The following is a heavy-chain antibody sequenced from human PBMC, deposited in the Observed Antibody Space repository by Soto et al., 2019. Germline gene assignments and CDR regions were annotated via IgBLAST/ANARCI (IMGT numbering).Heavy chain of an antibody. CDR1: GFTFRSFT. CDR2: IKSKTDGGTT. D-gene: IGHD3-10*01. V-gene: IGHV3-15*01. Sequence: PGGSLRLSCAASGFTFRSFTMNWVRQAPGKGLEWVGRIKSKTDGGTTDYAAPVKGRFTISRDDSKNTLYLQMNSLKTEDTAVYYCTTDGSSGRGDDDYWGQGTLVTVSS. CDR3: TTDGSSGRGDDDY. J-gene: IGHJ4*02.